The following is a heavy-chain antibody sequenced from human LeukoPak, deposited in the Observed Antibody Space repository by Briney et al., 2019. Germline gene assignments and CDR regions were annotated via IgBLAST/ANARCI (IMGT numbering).Heavy chain of an antibody. V-gene: IGHV6-1*01. CDR3: AREEGRNFGY. Sequence: SQTLSLTCGISGDSVSYNIVAWNWIRQSPSRGLEWLGRTYYRYKWFNEYAFSLKSRITINPDTSKNQFSLQQNSVTPEDTAVYYCAREEGRNFGYWGQGTLITVSS. CDR1: GDSVSYNIVA. J-gene: IGHJ4*02. CDR2: TYYRYKWFN.